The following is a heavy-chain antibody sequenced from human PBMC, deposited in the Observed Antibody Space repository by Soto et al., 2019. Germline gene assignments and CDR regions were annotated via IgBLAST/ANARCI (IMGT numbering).Heavy chain of an antibody. Sequence: QVQLVESGGGVVQPGRSLRLSCAVSGFTFSDYGMHWVRQTPDKGLEWVAVMSPDGTKKYYADFVKGRFTISRDTSKNTLDLQMSRLRGEDSAVYHCAKALVRGPYSHYGMDVWGQGTTVTVSS. CDR2: MSPDGTKK. V-gene: IGHV3-30*18. CDR1: GFTFSDYG. J-gene: IGHJ6*02. D-gene: IGHD3-10*01. CDR3: AKALVRGPYSHYGMDV.